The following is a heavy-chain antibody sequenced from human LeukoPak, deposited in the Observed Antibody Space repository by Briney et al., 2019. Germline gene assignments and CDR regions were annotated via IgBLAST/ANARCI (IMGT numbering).Heavy chain of an antibody. Sequence: ASVKVSCTASGYTFTGYLIHWVRQAPGQGLEWMGWINPNSGGTNYAQKFQGSVTMTRDTSISTAYMELSGLKAADTAVYYCARFDSGMLIGSDYWGQGTRVTVSS. CDR2: INPNSGGT. J-gene: IGHJ4*02. D-gene: IGHD3-16*01. CDR1: GYTFTGYL. CDR3: ARFDSGMLIGSDY. V-gene: IGHV1-2*02.